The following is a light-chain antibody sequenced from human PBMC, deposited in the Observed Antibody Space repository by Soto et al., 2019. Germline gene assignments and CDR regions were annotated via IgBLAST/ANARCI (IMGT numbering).Light chain of an antibody. Sequence: DIQMTQSPSTLSASVGDTVTITCRASQNIFTWLAWYQHKPGKAPKLLMYDASILESGVPSRFSGSGSGTDFTLPISSLQSDDFATYSCQQYNSHSFGGGTQVQIK. J-gene: IGKJ4*01. CDR3: QQYNSHS. V-gene: IGKV1-5*01. CDR1: QNIFTW. CDR2: DAS.